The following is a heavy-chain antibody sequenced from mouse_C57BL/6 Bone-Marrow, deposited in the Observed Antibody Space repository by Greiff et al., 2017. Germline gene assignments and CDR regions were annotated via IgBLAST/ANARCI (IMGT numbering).Heavy chain of an antibody. V-gene: IGHV3-6*01. CDR3: ARDKRCDYGAMDY. Sequence: EVQLVESGPGLVKPSQSLSLTCSVTGYSITSGYYWNWIRQFPGNKLEWMGYIRYDGSNNYNPSLKNRTSITRDTSKNPSFLKLNSVTTEDTATYYCARDKRCDYGAMDYWGQGTSVTVSS. J-gene: IGHJ4*01. CDR1: GYSITSGYY. D-gene: IGHD1-1*01. CDR2: IRYDGSN.